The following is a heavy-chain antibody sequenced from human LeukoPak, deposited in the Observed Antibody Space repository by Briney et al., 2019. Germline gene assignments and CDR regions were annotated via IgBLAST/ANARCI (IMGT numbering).Heavy chain of an antibody. CDR2: ISPRGGGT. CDR3: AELGITMIGGV. CDR1: GFTFTNYG. J-gene: IGHJ6*04. V-gene: IGHV3-23*01. D-gene: IGHD3-10*02. Sequence: GSLRLSCAASGFTFTNYGMNWVRQAPGKGLEWLSGISPRGGGTYYADSVKGRFTISRDDSKNSLYLQMNSLRAEDTAVYYCAELGITMIGGVWGKGTTVTISS.